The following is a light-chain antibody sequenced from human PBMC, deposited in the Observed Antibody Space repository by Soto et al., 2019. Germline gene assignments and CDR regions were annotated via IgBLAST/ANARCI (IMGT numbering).Light chain of an antibody. CDR3: TSYTRSNTWV. Sequence: QSALTQPASVSGSLGQSITISCTGTSGDIGIYNFVSWFHQRPAKAPKLLIFEVHNRPSGVSDRFSASKSGNAASLTISGLQADDDGDYYCTSYTRSNTWVFGGGTKVTVL. V-gene: IGLV2-14*01. CDR2: EVH. J-gene: IGLJ3*02. CDR1: SGDIGIYNF.